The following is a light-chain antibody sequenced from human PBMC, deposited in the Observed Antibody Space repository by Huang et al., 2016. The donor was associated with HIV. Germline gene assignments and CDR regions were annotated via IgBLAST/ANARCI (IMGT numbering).Light chain of an antibody. CDR1: ESLLYTNGCRY. J-gene: IGKJ1*01. CDR3: MQSLQTPPT. Sequence: DIVMRQSPLSLTVTPGEPASISSESYESLLYTNGCRYLNWYLQKPGLAPHLLIYVGSNRASGVPDRFSGSGTGIEFTLTISRVEADDVGVYYCMQSLQTPPTFGQGTKVEI. V-gene: IGKV2-28*01. CDR2: VGS.